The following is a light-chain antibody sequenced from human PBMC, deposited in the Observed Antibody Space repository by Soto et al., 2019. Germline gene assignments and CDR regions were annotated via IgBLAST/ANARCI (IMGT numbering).Light chain of an antibody. Sequence: QSVLTQPPSASGPPGQSVAISCTGTSSDVGGYNYVSWYQQYPGKAPKLIMYEVTKRPSGVPDRFSGSKSGNTASLTVSGLQAEDEADYYCCSYVGSNNYVFGTGTKVTVL. CDR2: EVT. CDR1: SSDVGGYNY. J-gene: IGLJ1*01. V-gene: IGLV2-8*01. CDR3: CSYVGSNNYV.